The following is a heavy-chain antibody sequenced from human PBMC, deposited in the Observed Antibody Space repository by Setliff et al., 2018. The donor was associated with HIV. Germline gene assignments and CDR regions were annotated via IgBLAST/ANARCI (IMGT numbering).Heavy chain of an antibody. CDR1: GGSASNSRYY. CDR2: IYYNEKT. CDR3: GRGRSSWYNTEPYYFDL. V-gene: IGHV4-39*03. Sequence: SETLSLTCTVSGGSASNSRYYWAWIRQPPGKGLEYIGSIYYNEKTYYSPSLKSRVTISIDTSKNQFSLTLTSVTAADTAVYFCGRGRSSWYNTEPYYFDLWGQGALVTVSS. J-gene: IGHJ4*02. D-gene: IGHD1-1*01.